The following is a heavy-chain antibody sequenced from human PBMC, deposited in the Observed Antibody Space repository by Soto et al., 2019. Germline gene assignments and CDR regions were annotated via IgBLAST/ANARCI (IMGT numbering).Heavy chain of an antibody. Sequence: EVQVVESGGGLAQPGGSLTLSCAASVFTFSNYWMTWVRQAPGKGLEWVASIKQDESEKVYVDSVKGRFTISRDNAKNSLWLQMNSLRVEDTAVYYCARGGGGITVATAHYYGLDVWGRGTTVTVSS. CDR3: ARGGGGITVATAHYYGLDV. CDR1: VFTFSNYW. CDR2: IKQDESEK. D-gene: IGHD2-21*02. V-gene: IGHV3-7*04. J-gene: IGHJ6*02.